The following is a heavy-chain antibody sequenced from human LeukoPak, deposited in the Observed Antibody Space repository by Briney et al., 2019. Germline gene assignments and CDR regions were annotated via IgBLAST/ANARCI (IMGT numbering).Heavy chain of an antibody. D-gene: IGHD2-2*02. CDR1: GGTFSSYA. Sequence: SVKVSCKASGGTFSSYAISWVRQAPGQGLEWMGGIIPIFGTANYAQKFQGRVTITADESTSTAYMELSSLRSEDTAVYYCVGVLFDCSSTSCYTPYYYYYMDVWGKGTTVTVSS. V-gene: IGHV1-69*13. CDR2: IIPIFGTA. CDR3: VGVLFDCSSTSCYTPYYYYYMDV. J-gene: IGHJ6*03.